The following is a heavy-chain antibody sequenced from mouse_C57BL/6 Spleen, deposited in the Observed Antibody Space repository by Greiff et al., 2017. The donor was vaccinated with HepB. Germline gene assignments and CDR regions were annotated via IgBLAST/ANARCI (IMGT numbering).Heavy chain of an antibody. CDR3: ARWSLQEDY. CDR2: IYPGDGDT. V-gene: IGHV1-82*01. J-gene: IGHJ2*01. Sequence: VQLQQSGPELVKPGASVKISCKASGYAFSSSWMNWVKQRPGKGLEWIGRIYPGDGDTNYNGKFKGKATLTADKSSSTAYMQLSSLTSEDSAVYFCARWSLQEDYWGQGTTLTVSS. D-gene: IGHD2-1*01. CDR1: GYAFSSSW.